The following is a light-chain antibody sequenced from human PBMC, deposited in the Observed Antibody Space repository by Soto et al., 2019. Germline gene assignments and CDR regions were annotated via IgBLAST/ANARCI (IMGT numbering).Light chain of an antibody. J-gene: IGLJ1*01. CDR1: SSDIGNYNY. CDR3: SSYTTCQSYV. Sequence: QSALTQPASVSGSSGQSITISCIGTSSDIGNYNYVSWFQQHPGKAPKLMISAVSNRPSGVSSRFSGSKSGNTASLTISGLQAEDEADYYCSSYTTCQSYVFGPGTKLTVL. CDR2: AVS. V-gene: IGLV2-14*03.